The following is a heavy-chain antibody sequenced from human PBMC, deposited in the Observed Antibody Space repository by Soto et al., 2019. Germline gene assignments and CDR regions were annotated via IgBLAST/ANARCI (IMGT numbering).Heavy chain of an antibody. Sequence: GASVKVSCKSSRGSLSSSAITWVRKAPGQGFEWMGGIIPIFGTANYAQKFQGRVTITADESTSTAYMELSSLRSEDTAVYYCARGLDCTNGVCHNGIAYWGQGTLVTVSS. J-gene: IGHJ4*02. CDR2: IIPIFGTA. CDR1: RGSLSSSA. D-gene: IGHD2-8*01. CDR3: ARGLDCTNGVCHNGIAY. V-gene: IGHV1-69*13.